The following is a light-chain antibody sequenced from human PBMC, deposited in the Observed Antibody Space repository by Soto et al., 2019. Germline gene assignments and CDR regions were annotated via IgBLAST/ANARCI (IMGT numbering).Light chain of an antibody. Sequence: DIQMTQSPSSLSAAVGDRVTITCQSTQDINNYLNWYQQKPGKAPRLLIYEASNLETGVTSRFSGSRSGTDFTFTISSLQPEDIATYYCQQYDNLPFTFGPGTKVDVK. V-gene: IGKV1-33*01. CDR3: QQYDNLPFT. CDR1: QDINNY. J-gene: IGKJ3*01. CDR2: EAS.